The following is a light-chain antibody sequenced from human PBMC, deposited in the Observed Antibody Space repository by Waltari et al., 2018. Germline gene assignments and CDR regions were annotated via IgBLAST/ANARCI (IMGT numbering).Light chain of an antibody. CDR3: QQYNNWPPWT. CDR2: GAS. Sequence: VMTQSPLSLPVTLGQPAAISCRSSQRVSSNLAWYQQKPGQAPRLLIYGASTRATGIPARFSGSGSGTEFTLTISSLQSEDFAVYYCQQYNNWPPWTFGQGTKVEIK. V-gene: IGKV3-15*01. J-gene: IGKJ1*01. CDR1: QRVSSN.